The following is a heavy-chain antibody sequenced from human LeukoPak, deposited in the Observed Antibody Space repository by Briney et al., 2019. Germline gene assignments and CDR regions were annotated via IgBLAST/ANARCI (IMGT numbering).Heavy chain of an antibody. CDR2: INPNSGGT. V-gene: IGHV1-2*02. CDR1: GYTFTGYY. D-gene: IGHD4-17*01. Sequence: ASVMVSCKASGYTFTGYYMHWVRPAPGQGLEWMGWINPNSGGTNYAQKFQGRVTMTRDTSISTAYIELSRLRSDDTAVYYCARVRLNTVTTRYYYYGMDVWGQGTTVTVSS. CDR3: ARVRLNTVTTRYYYYGMDV. J-gene: IGHJ6*02.